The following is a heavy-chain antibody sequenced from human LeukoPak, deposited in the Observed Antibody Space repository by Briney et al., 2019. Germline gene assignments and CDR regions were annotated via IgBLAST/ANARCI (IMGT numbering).Heavy chain of an antibody. J-gene: IGHJ6*03. CDR1: GFTFSDYY. V-gene: IGHV3-11*01. CDR2: ISSSGSTI. D-gene: IGHD3/OR15-3a*01. Sequence: GGSLRLSCAASGFTFSDYYMTWVRQGPGKGLEWVSYISSSGSTIYYADSVKGRLTVSRDNAKNSLYLQMNSLRAEDTAVYSCARARTGRTMSFYYYYMDVWGRGTTVTVSS. CDR3: ARARTGRTMSFYYYYMDV.